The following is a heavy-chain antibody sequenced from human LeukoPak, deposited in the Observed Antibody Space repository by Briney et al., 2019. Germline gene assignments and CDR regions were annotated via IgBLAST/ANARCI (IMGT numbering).Heavy chain of an antibody. CDR3: AIMHGYYDGSGYWVQ. D-gene: IGHD3-22*01. Sequence: GGSLRLSCAASGFTFGSYGMSWVRQAPGKGLEWVSFITPNADRTSYADSVEGRFTISRDNPRNTLYMQMNGLRDEDTAIYYCAIMHGYYDGSGYWVQWGQGTLVTVSS. CDR1: GFTFGSYG. CDR2: ITPNADRT. J-gene: IGHJ1*01. V-gene: IGHV3-23*01.